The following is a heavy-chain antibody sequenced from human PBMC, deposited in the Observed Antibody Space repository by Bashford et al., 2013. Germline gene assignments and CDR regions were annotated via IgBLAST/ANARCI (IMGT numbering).Heavy chain of an antibody. CDR3: ARPRWGGRTIVAFDI. CDR2: VNPDGSST. V-gene: IGHV3-74*01. D-gene: IGHD3-16*01. J-gene: IGHJ3*02. Sequence: GSLRLSCAASGFTFSTYWMHWVRQAPGKGLVWVSRVNPDGSSTTYADSVKGRFTISRDNAKNTLYLQMNSLRAEDTAVYYCARPRWGGRTIVAFDIWGQGTMVTVSS. CDR1: GFTFSTYW.